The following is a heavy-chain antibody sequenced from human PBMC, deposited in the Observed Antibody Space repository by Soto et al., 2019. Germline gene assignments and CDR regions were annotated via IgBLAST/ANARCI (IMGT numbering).Heavy chain of an antibody. J-gene: IGHJ6*02. V-gene: IGHV4-61*01. D-gene: IGHD3-3*01. CDR1: GYSFNSGRHL. CDR2: IYYSGST. Sequence: SETLSLTCTVSGYSFNSGRHLWSWIRQPPGKGLEWIGYIYYSGSTNYNPSLKSRVTISVDTSKNQFSLKLSSVTAADTAVYYCARAPFITIFGVATPYGMDVWDQGTTVTVSS. CDR3: ARAPFITIFGVATPYGMDV.